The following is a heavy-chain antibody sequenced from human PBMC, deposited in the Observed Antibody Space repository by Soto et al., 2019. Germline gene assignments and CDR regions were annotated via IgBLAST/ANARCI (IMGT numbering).Heavy chain of an antibody. CDR2: ISGSGGST. D-gene: IGHD2-2*01. CDR3: AKDQGPRKDRFRIVVVPAASGFDP. V-gene: IGHV3-23*01. J-gene: IGHJ5*02. Sequence: SLRLSCAASGFTFSSYAMIWVRQAPGKGLEWVSAISGSGGSTYYADSVKGRFTISRDNSKNTLYLQMNSLRAEDTAVYYCAKDQGPRKDRFRIVVVPAASGFDPWGQGTLVTVSS. CDR1: GFTFSSYA.